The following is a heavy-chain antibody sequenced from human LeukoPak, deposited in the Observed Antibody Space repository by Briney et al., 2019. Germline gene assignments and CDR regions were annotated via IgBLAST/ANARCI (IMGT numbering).Heavy chain of an antibody. V-gene: IGHV3-9*01. Sequence: GGSLRLSCAASGFIFSDYWMHWVRQAPGKGLEWVSGITWNRDNIGYGDSVKGRFTISRDNVKNVLYLQMTSLRPEDTALYYCAKDLSSAITSALVLDVWGQGTTVIVSS. CDR2: ITWNRDNI. J-gene: IGHJ6*02. CDR1: GFIFSDYW. CDR3: AKDLSSAITSALVLDV. D-gene: IGHD3-22*01.